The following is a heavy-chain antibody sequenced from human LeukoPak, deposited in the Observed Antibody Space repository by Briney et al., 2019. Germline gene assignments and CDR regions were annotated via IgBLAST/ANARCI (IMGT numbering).Heavy chain of an antibody. J-gene: IGHJ5*02. Sequence: ASVKVSCKASGYTFTSYGISWVRQAPGQGLEWMGWISAYNGNTNYAQKLQGRGTMTTDTSTSTAYMELRSLRSDDTAVYYCARVGAVAGTLNNWFDPWGQGTLVTISS. CDR3: ARVGAVAGTLNNWFDP. V-gene: IGHV1-18*01. CDR1: GYTFTSYG. CDR2: ISAYNGNT. D-gene: IGHD6-19*01.